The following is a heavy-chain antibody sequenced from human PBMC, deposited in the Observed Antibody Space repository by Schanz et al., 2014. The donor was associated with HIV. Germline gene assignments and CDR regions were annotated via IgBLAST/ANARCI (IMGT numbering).Heavy chain of an antibody. Sequence: VQLVESGGGVVQPGRSLRLSCAASGFTFSSYALNWVRQAPGKGLEWVSGMRGSDDSTFYADSVKGRFTISRDNSKNTLYFQMNSLRAEDTAIYYCAKTSYGWYFEYWGQGTLVTVSS. D-gene: IGHD6-19*01. CDR2: MRGSDDST. CDR3: AKTSYGWYFEY. CDR1: GFTFSSYA. V-gene: IGHV3-23*04. J-gene: IGHJ4*02.